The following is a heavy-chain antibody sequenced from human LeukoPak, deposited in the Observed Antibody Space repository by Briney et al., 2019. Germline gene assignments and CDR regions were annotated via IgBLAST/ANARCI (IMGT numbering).Heavy chain of an antibody. CDR2: IYENGGTT. CDR3: AKDFRIGYSAHFDY. Sequence: GGSLRLSCVGSGFTFRSHAMSWVRRAPEKGLEFVSGIYENGGTTYYADSVKGRFSISRDNSKNTLYLQMDSLRGEDTAVYYCAKDFRIGYSAHFDYWGQGALVTVSS. V-gene: IGHV3-23*01. J-gene: IGHJ4*02. CDR1: GFTFRSHA. D-gene: IGHD2-21*01.